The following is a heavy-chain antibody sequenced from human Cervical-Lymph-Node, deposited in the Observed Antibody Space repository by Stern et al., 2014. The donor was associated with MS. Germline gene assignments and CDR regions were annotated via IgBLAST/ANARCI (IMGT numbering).Heavy chain of an antibody. J-gene: IGHJ4*02. D-gene: IGHD6-13*01. Sequence: VQLVESGAEVKKPGESVKISCKASGYTFTTYWIGWVRQASGKGLEWMGIIYPRDSDARLTPSFQGQVTISVNKSITTAYLQWSSLKASDTAMCYCARRGPAAEIDFWGQGTLVTVSS. CDR2: IYPRDSDA. CDR1: GYTFTTYW. V-gene: IGHV5-51*01. CDR3: ARRGPAAEIDF.